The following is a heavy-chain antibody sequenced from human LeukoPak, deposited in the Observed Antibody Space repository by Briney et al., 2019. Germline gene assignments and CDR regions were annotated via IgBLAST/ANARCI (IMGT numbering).Heavy chain of an antibody. CDR3: ARAADYGEDYYYYYMDV. D-gene: IGHD4-17*01. J-gene: IGHJ6*03. CDR2: ISYDGSNK. CDR1: GFTFSSYA. Sequence: SGGSLRLSCAASGFTFSSYAMHWVRQAPGKGLEWVAVISYDGSNKYYADSVKGRFTISRDNSKNTLYLQMNSLRAEDTAVYYCARAADYGEDYYYYYMDVWGKGTTVTVSS. V-gene: IGHV3-30*04.